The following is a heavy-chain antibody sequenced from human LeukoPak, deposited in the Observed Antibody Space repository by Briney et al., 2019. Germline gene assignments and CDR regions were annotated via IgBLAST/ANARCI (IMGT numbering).Heavy chain of an antibody. V-gene: IGHV1-2*02. D-gene: IGHD3-9*01. Sequence: VASVKVSCKASGYTFTGYYMHWVRQAPGQGLEWMGWINPNSGGTNYAQKFQGRVTMTRDTSISTAYMELSRLRSDDTAVYYCARNPYDILTGSQLDYWGQGTLVTVSS. CDR2: INPNSGGT. CDR3: ARNPYDILTGSQLDY. CDR1: GYTFTGYY. J-gene: IGHJ4*02.